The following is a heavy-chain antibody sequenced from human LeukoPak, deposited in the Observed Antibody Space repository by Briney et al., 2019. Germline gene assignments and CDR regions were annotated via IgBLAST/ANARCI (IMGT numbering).Heavy chain of an antibody. CDR2: ISGSGGST. V-gene: IGHV3-23*01. Sequence: GGSLRLSCAASAFTFSSYAMSWVGRAPGKGLEWVSPISGSGGSTYYADSVRGRFTISRDNSKNILYLQMNSLRAEDTAVYYCAKVRLREWELLTGFDYWGQGTLVTVSS. CDR1: AFTFSSYA. D-gene: IGHD1-26*01. CDR3: AKVRLREWELLTGFDY. J-gene: IGHJ4*02.